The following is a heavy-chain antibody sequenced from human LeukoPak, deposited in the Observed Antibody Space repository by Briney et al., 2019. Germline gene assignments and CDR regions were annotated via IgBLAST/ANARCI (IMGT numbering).Heavy chain of an antibody. D-gene: IGHD3-22*01. J-gene: IGHJ4*02. CDR1: GGSISSYY. V-gene: IGHV4-59*08. Sequence: PSETLSLTCTVSGGSISSYYWSWIRQPPGKGLEWIGYIYYSGSTNYNPSLKSRVTISVDTSKNQFSLKLSSVTAADTAVYYCARGGITMIVVVITPFDYWGQGTLVTVSS. CDR3: ARGGITMIVVVITPFDY. CDR2: IYYSGST.